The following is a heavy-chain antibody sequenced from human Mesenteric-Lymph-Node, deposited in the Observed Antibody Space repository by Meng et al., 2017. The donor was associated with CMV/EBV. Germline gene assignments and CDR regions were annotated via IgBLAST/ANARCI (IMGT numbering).Heavy chain of an antibody. CDR1: GGSISSGAYY. CDR2: IYYSGTT. D-gene: IGHD1-26*01. CDR3: ARANSGSYDWFDP. V-gene: IGHV4-31*02. J-gene: IGHJ5*02. Sequence: VSGGSISSGAYYWSWIRQHPGKGLEWIGDIYYSGTTFYNPSLKSRITISVDTSKNQFSLRLSSVTAADAAVYYCARANSGSYDWFDPWGQGTLVTVSS.